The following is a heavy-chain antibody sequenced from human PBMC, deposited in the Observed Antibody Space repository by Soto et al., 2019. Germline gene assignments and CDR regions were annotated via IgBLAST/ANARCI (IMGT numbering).Heavy chain of an antibody. CDR1: GYTFTSYD. D-gene: IGHD5-18*01. CDR2: MNPNSGNT. Sequence: ASVKVSCKASGYTFTSYDINWVRQATGQGLEWMGWMNPNSGNTGYAQKFQGRVTMTRNTSISTAYMELSSLRSEDTAVYYCVKERYAQLWLEDYGMDVWGQGTTVTVSS. V-gene: IGHV1-8*01. J-gene: IGHJ6*02. CDR3: VKERYAQLWLEDYGMDV.